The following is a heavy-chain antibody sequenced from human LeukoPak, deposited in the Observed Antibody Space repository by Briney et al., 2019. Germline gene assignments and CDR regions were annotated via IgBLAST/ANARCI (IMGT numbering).Heavy chain of an antibody. CDR3: ARALNYYDSSGLHDAFDI. J-gene: IGHJ3*02. D-gene: IGHD3-22*01. Sequence: GGSLRLSCAASGFTFSSYSMNWVRQAPGKGLEWVSSISSSSSYIYYADSVRGRFTISRDNAKNSLYLQMNSLRAEDTAVYYCARALNYYDSSGLHDAFDIWGQGTMVTVSS. CDR1: GFTFSSYS. V-gene: IGHV3-21*01. CDR2: ISSSSSYI.